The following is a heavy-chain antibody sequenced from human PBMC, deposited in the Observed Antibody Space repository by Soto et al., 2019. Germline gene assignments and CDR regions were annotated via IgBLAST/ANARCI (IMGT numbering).Heavy chain of an antibody. D-gene: IGHD1-26*01. CDR1: GGSISSYY. CDR2: IYYSGST. Sequence: SETLSLTCTVSGGSISSYYWSWIRQPPGKGLEWIGYIYYSGSTNYNPSLKSRVTISVDTSKNQFSLNLSSVTAADTAVYYCARELLGCGYFDYWGQGTLVTVSS. CDR3: ARELLGCGYFDY. J-gene: IGHJ4*02. V-gene: IGHV4-59*01.